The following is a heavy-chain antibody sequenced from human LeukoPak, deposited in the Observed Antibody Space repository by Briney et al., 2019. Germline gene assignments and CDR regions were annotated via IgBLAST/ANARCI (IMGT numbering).Heavy chain of an antibody. CDR2: ISGSSGTT. CDR1: GFTFGTYA. V-gene: IGHV3-23*01. D-gene: IGHD3-3*01. J-gene: IGHJ4*02. Sequence: GGSLRLSCAASGFTFGTYAMSWVRQAPGKGLEWVSAISGSSGTTYYVDSVKGRFTISRDNSKNTLYLQMNSLRAEDTAVYYCAKTDVPDFWSGYYVDYWGQGTLVTVSS. CDR3: AKTDVPDFWSGYYVDY.